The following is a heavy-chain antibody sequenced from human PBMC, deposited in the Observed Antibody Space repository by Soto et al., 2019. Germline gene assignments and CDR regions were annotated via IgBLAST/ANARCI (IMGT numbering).Heavy chain of an antibody. J-gene: IGHJ5*02. D-gene: IGHD3-3*01. Sequence: QVQLQESGPGLVKPSQTLSLTCTVSGGSISSGDYYWRWIRQPPGKGLEWIGYIYYSGSTYYNPSLKSRVTISVDKSKNQFSLKLSSVTAADTAVYYCARAHDFWSGYYNNGFDPWGQGTLVTVSS. CDR3: ARAHDFWSGYYNNGFDP. CDR2: IYYSGST. V-gene: IGHV4-30-4*01. CDR1: GGSISSGDYY.